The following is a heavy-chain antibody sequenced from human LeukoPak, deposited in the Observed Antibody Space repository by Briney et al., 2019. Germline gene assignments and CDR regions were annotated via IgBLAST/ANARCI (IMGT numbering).Heavy chain of an antibody. CDR3: AGLIRPGWFDP. CDR1: GGSISSSSYY. J-gene: IGHJ5*02. V-gene: IGHV4-39*01. Sequence: SETLSLTCTVSGGSISSSSYYWGWIRQPPGKGLEWIANIYYSGSTYYNPSLKSRVTISVDTSKNQFSLKLSSVTAADTAVYYCAGLIRPGWFDPWGQGTLVTVSS. CDR2: IYYSGST. D-gene: IGHD1-14*01.